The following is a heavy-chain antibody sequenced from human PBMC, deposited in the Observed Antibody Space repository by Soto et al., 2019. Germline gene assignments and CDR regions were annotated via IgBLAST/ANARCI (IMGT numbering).Heavy chain of an antibody. Sequence: WGSLRLSCAASGFTFSSYWMHCVRQAPWKGLVWVSRINSDGSSTSYADSVKGRFTISRDNAKNTLYLQMNSLRAEDTAVYYCARGGYYDFCMDVWGQGTTVTVSS. V-gene: IGHV3-74*01. CDR3: ARGGYYDFCMDV. CDR1: GFTFSSYW. J-gene: IGHJ6*02. D-gene: IGHD3-3*01. CDR2: INSDGSST.